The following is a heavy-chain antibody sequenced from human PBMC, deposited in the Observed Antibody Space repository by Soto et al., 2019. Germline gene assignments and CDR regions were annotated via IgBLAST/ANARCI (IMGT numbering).Heavy chain of an antibody. Sequence: SETLSLTCTVSGDSISNYYWSWIRRPPGKELEWIGYIYHSGSTKYNPSLKSRVTISVAPSKNQFSLRLSSVTAADSAVYYCARSGDYTNYYYYYMDVWGKGTTVTVSS. J-gene: IGHJ6*03. V-gene: IGHV4-59*08. CDR3: ARSGDYTNYYYYYMDV. CDR2: IYHSGST. D-gene: IGHD4-4*01. CDR1: GDSISNYY.